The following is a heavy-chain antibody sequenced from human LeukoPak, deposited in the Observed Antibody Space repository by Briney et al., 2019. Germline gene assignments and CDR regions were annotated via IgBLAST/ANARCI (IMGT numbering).Heavy chain of an antibody. D-gene: IGHD4-17*01. V-gene: IGHV4-34*01. J-gene: IGHJ4*02. CDR3: ARGDDYGDYVPFFDY. CDR1: GGSFSGYY. Sequence: SETLSLTCAVYGGSFSGYYWSWIRQPPGKGLEWIGEINHSGSTNYNPSLKSRVTISVDTSKNQFSLKLSSVTAVDTAVYYCARGDDYGDYVPFFDYWGQGTLVTVSS. CDR2: INHSGST.